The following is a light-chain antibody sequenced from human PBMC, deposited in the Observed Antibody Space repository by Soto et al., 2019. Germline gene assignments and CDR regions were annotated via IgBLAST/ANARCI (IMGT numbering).Light chain of an antibody. Sequence: EIVLTQSPGTLSLSPGERATLSCRASQSVSNNYLAWYQQKPGQAPRLLIYGASSRATGIPDRFSGSGSGTDFTLTISRLEPEDFAVYYCQQYASSPYTFGQGTK. J-gene: IGKJ2*01. CDR2: GAS. V-gene: IGKV3-20*01. CDR3: QQYASSPYT. CDR1: QSVSNNY.